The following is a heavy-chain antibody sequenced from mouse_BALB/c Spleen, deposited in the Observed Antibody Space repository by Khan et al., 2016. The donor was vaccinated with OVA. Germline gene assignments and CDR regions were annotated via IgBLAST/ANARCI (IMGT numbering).Heavy chain of an antibody. V-gene: IGHV3-2*02. Sequence: QLEESGPGLVKPSQALSLTYTVTGYSITSEFAWNWIRQFPGNKLEWMGYISYSGNTRYNPSLKSLISITRDTSRNQFFLQLNSVTTEDTATYYCARKDYYDYDPFPYWGQGTLVTVSA. D-gene: IGHD2-4*01. J-gene: IGHJ3*01. CDR1: GYSITSEFA. CDR3: ARKDYYDYDPFPY. CDR2: ISYSGNT.